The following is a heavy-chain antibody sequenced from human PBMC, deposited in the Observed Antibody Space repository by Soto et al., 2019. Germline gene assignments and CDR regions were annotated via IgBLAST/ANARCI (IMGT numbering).Heavy chain of an antibody. Sequence: GGSRRRSCAASGFTFSSDCMHSVRQAPGKGLVWVSRINSDGSSTSYADSVKGRFTISRDNAKNTLYLQMNSLRAEDTAVYYCANNRRGYYGMDVWGQGTTVTVSS. CDR2: INSDGSST. CDR1: GFTFSSDC. J-gene: IGHJ6*02. V-gene: IGHV3-74*01. D-gene: IGHD3-16*01. CDR3: ANNRRGYYGMDV.